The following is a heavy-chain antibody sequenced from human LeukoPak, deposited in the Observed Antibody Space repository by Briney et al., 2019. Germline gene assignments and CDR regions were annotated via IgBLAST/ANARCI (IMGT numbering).Heavy chain of an antibody. J-gene: IGHJ4*02. Sequence: GGSLRLSCAASGFTFSSYAMSWVRQAPGKGLEWVSAISGSGGSTYCADSVKGRFTISRDNSKNTLYLQMNSLRAEDTAVYYCAKTLIYYDSSGYYFDYWGQGTLVTVSS. V-gene: IGHV3-23*01. CDR2: ISGSGGST. CDR1: GFTFSSYA. D-gene: IGHD3-22*01. CDR3: AKTLIYYDSSGYYFDY.